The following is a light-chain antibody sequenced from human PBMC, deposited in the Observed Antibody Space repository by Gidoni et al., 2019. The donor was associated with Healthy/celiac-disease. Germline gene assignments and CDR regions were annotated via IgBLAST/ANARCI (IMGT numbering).Light chain of an antibody. Sequence: EIVMTQSPATLSVSTGERATLSCRASQSVSSNLAWYQQKPGQAPRLLIYGASTRATGIPARFSGSGSGTEFTLTISSLQSEDFAVYYCQQYNNWPPLTFXGXTKVXIK. V-gene: IGKV3-15*01. CDR1: QSVSSN. CDR2: GAS. CDR3: QQYNNWPPLT. J-gene: IGKJ4*01.